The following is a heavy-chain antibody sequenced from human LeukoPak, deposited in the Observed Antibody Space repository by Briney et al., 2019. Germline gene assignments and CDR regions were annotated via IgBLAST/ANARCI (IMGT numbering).Heavy chain of an antibody. CDR1: GGPFSGYY. Sequence: SETLSLTCAVYGGPFSGYYWSWIRQPPGKGLEWIGSIYHSGSTYYNPSLKSRVTISVDTSKNQFSLKLSSVTAADTAVYYCARDISGYPGFDIWGQGTMVTVSS. CDR2: IYHSGST. V-gene: IGHV4-34*01. D-gene: IGHD3-22*01. CDR3: ARDISGYPGFDI. J-gene: IGHJ3*02.